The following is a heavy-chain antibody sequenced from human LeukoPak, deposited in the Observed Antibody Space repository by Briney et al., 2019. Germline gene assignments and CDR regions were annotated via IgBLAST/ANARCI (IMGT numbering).Heavy chain of an antibody. V-gene: IGHV1-69*05. Sequence: SVKVSCKASGGIFSTSAISWVRQAPGHGLEWMGGISPISETPNYALRFQGRVTITRDESTATAYMELTSLRSDDTAVYYCASGYYYGSSRYYHTGYLDHWAQGTLVTVSS. CDR2: ISPISETP. CDR3: ASGYYYGSSRYYHTGYLDH. CDR1: GGIFSTSA. D-gene: IGHD3-10*01. J-gene: IGHJ4*02.